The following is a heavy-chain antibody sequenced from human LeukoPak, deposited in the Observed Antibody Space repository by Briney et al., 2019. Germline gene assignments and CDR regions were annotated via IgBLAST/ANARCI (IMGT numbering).Heavy chain of an antibody. CDR3: ARGEMATIEDAFDI. V-gene: IGHV4-59*01. J-gene: IGHJ3*02. D-gene: IGHD5-24*01. CDR1: GASISSDY. Sequence: SETLSLTCTVSGASISSDYWSWIRQPPGKGLEWIGYIFFSGSTNYNPSLKSRVTMSVDTSKNQFSLRLSSVTAADTAVYYCARGEMATIEDAFDIWGQGAMVTVSS. CDR2: IFFSGST.